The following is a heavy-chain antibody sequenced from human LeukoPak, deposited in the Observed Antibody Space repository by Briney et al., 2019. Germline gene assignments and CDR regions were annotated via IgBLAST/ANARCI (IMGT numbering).Heavy chain of an antibody. Sequence: GESLKISCKGSGYSFTNYWIGWVRQMPGKGLEWIGIIYPGDSDTRYTPSFQVQVTISADRSISSAYLQWSSLKASDTAIYYCARPKSSSWSGFDYWGQGTLVTVSS. CDR2: IYPGDSDT. V-gene: IGHV5-51*01. J-gene: IGHJ4*02. CDR3: ARPKSSSWSGFDY. D-gene: IGHD6-13*01. CDR1: GYSFTNYW.